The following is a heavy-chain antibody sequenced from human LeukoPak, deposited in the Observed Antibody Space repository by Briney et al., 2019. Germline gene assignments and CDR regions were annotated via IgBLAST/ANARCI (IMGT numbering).Heavy chain of an antibody. V-gene: IGHV1-24*01. J-gene: IGHJ6*04. CDR3: ATRSSNAYGLTYYGMDV. Sequence: GASVKVSCKVSGYTLTELSMHWVRQAPGKGLEWMGGFDPEDGETIYAQKFQGRVTMIEDTSTDTAYMELSSLRSEDTAVYYCATRSSNAYGLTYYGMDVWGKGTTVTVSS. D-gene: IGHD3-10*01. CDR1: GYTLTELS. CDR2: FDPEDGET.